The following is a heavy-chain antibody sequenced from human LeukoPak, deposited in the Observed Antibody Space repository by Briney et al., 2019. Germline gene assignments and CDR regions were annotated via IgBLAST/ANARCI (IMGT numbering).Heavy chain of an antibody. CDR1: GYTFTSYG. Sequence: ASVKVSCKASGYTFTSYGISWVRQAPGQGLEWMGWISAYNGNTNYAQKLQGRVTMTTDTSTSTAYMELRSLRSDDTAVYYSARDPSQLLTRVWFDPWGQETLVTVSP. D-gene: IGHD2-2*01. V-gene: IGHV1-18*01. CDR2: ISAYNGNT. J-gene: IGHJ5*02. CDR3: ARDPSQLLTRVWFDP.